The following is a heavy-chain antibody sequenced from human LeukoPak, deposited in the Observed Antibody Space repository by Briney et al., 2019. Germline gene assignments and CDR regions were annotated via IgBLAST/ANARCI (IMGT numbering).Heavy chain of an antibody. Sequence: SETLSLTCTLSGGSISSYYWSWIRQPPGKGLEWIRYIYYGGSTNYNPSLKSRVAISVDTSKNQFSLKLSSVTAAATAVYYCACLNGDYTFDYWGQGTLVTVSS. CDR1: GGSISSYY. J-gene: IGHJ4*02. CDR3: ACLNGDYTFDY. V-gene: IGHV4-59*01. D-gene: IGHD4-17*01. CDR2: IYYGGST.